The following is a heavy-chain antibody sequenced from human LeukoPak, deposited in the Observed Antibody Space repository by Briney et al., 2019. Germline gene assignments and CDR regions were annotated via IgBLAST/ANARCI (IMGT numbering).Heavy chain of an antibody. J-gene: IGHJ6*03. CDR2: ISGSGGNT. D-gene: IGHD3-10*01. CDR1: GFTFSSYA. CDR3: TKAPRWEYGSGSRIYYFYMDV. V-gene: IGHV3-23*01. Sequence: GGSLRLSCAASGFTFSSYAMSWVRQAPGKGLEWVSGISGSGGNTYYADSVKGRFTISRDNSKNALYLQMNSLRAEDTAVYYFTKAPRWEYGSGSRIYYFYMDVWGKGTTVTVSS.